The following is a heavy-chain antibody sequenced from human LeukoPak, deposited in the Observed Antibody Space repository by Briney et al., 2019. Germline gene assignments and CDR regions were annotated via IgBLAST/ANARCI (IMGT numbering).Heavy chain of an antibody. Sequence: GGSLRLSCAASRLTFDDYAMHGVRQAPGEGLEWVSGIGWNIGSIGCATFVNGRFTIPRDNSKNSVYLPMDSLRDEDTALYYGARSVYSNYAWFDPWGQGTLVTVSS. CDR3: ARSVYSNYAWFDP. D-gene: IGHD4-11*01. CDR2: IGWNIGSI. J-gene: IGHJ5*02. V-gene: IGHV3-9*01. CDR1: RLTFDDYA.